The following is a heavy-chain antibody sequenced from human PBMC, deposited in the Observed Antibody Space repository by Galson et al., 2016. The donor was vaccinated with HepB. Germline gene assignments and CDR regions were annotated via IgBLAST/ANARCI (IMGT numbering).Heavy chain of an antibody. CDR2: IHHSGSA. Sequence: TLSLTCTVSGGSIASGTYFWSWIRQLPGEGPEWIAYIHHSGSAYHNPSLQSRVTISVDTSKNQFSLKLNSVTAADTAVYYCARGPGGVTGEAFDIWGRGTVVTVSS. CDR3: ARGPGGVTGEAFDI. CDR1: GGSIASGTYF. V-gene: IGHV4-31*03. J-gene: IGHJ3*02. D-gene: IGHD3-10*01.